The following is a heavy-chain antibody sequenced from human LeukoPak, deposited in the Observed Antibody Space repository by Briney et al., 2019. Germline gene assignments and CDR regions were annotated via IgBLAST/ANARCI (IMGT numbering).Heavy chain of an antibody. CDR1: GFTFSSHT. J-gene: IGHJ4*02. D-gene: IGHD2-2*02. V-gene: IGHV3-23*01. Sequence: PGGSLRLSCAASGFTFSSHTMSWVRQAPGKGLEWVSAISGSGGSTYYADSVKGRFTISRDNSKNTLYLQMNSLRAEDTAVYYCAKDQYCSSTSCYTGGFDYWGQGTLVTVSS. CDR3: AKDQYCSSTSCYTGGFDY. CDR2: ISGSGGST.